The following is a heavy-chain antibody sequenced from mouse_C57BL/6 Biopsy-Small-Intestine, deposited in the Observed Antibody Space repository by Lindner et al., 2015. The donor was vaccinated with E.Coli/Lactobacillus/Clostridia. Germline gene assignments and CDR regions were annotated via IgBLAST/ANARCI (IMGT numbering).Heavy chain of an antibody. D-gene: IGHD1-1*01. CDR2: INPYYGST. CDR1: GYSFTGYN. CDR3: AREERNYYDGSYDAMDY. Sequence: VQLQESGAELVKPGASVKISCKVSGYSFTGYNMNWVKQSHGKSLEWIGNINPYYGSTSYNQKFKGKATLTVDKSSSTAYMQLNSLTSEDSAVYYCAREERNYYDGSYDAMDYWGQGTSVTVSS. V-gene: IGHV1-39*01. J-gene: IGHJ4*01.